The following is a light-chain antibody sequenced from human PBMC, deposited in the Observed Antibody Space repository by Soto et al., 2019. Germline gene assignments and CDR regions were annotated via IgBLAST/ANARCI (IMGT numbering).Light chain of an antibody. V-gene: IGKV3-11*01. CDR3: QQYGSAPTWT. J-gene: IGKJ1*01. CDR1: QSVSSY. Sequence: EIVLTQCPATLSLSPGERATLSCRSSQSVSSYLAWYQQKPGQAPRLLIYDASNRATGIPARFSGSGSGTDFTLTISRLEPEDFAVYYCQQYGSAPTWTFGQGTKVDIK. CDR2: DAS.